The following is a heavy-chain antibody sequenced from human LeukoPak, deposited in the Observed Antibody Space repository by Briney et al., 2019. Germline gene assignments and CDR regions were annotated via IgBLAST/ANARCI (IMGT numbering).Heavy chain of an antibody. Sequence: GGSLRLSCAASGFTFSSYAMSWVREAPGKGLEWVSAISGSGGSTYYADSVKGRFTISRDNSKNTLCLQMNSLRAEDTAVYYCAKFERSGYCSGGSCYPTPYNWFDPWGQGTLVTVSS. CDR1: GFTFSSYA. V-gene: IGHV3-23*01. CDR3: AKFERSGYCSGGSCYPTPYNWFDP. CDR2: ISGSGGST. D-gene: IGHD2-15*01. J-gene: IGHJ5*02.